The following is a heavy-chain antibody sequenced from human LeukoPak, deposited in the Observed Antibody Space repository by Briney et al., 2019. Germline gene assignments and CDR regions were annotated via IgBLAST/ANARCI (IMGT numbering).Heavy chain of an antibody. CDR2: ISYDGSNK. CDR3: ANHYDILTGYYPISYYYGMGV. CDR1: GFTFSSCG. V-gene: IGHV3-30*18. J-gene: IGHJ6*02. Sequence: GGSLRLSCAASGFTFSSCGMHWVRQAPGKGLEWVAVISYDGSNKYYADSVKGRFTISRDNSKNTLYLQMNSLRAEDTAVYYCANHYDILTGYYPISYYYGMGVWGQGTTVTVSS. D-gene: IGHD3-9*01.